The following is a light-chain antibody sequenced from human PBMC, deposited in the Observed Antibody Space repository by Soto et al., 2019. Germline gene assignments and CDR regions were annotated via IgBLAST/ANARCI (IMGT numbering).Light chain of an antibody. Sequence: DIQMTQSPSTLSASVGDRVTITCRASQSISSWLAWYQQKPGKAPKLLMYKASSLESGVPSRFSGSGSGTEFPLTISSLHPDDFATYCCQQYNSYWTFGQGTKVEIK. CDR3: QQYNSYWT. CDR2: KAS. J-gene: IGKJ1*01. V-gene: IGKV1-5*03. CDR1: QSISSW.